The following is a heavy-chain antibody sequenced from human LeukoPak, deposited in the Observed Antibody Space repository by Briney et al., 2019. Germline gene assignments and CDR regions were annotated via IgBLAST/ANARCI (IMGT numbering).Heavy chain of an antibody. Sequence: GGSLRLSCAASGFTFSSNAMSWVRQAPGKGLEWVSAISGSGGSTYYADSVKGRFTISRDNSKNTLYLQMNSLRAEDTAVYYCAKVTYYYDSSGPLEFDPWGQGTLVTVSS. CDR2: ISGSGGST. CDR3: AKVTYYYDSSGPLEFDP. CDR1: GFTFSSNA. V-gene: IGHV3-23*01. J-gene: IGHJ5*02. D-gene: IGHD3-22*01.